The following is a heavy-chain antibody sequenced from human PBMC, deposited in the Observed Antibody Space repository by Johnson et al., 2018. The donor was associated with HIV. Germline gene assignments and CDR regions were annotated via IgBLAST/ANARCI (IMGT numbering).Heavy chain of an antibody. V-gene: IGHV3-15*01. Sequence: VQLVESGGGVVRPGGSLRLSCAASGFTFVDYGMSWVRQAPGKGLEWVGRIKSTSDDGTTDYATPVKGRFTISRDDSQDTLYLQMNSLRPEDTALYSCAKPPREVTVVDAFDIWGQGTMVTVSS. CDR2: IKSTSDDGTT. D-gene: IGHD4-23*01. CDR1: GFTFVDYG. J-gene: IGHJ3*02. CDR3: AKPPREVTVVDAFDI.